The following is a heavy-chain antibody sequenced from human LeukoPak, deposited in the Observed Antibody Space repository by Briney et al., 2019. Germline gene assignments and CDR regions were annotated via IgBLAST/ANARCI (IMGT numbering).Heavy chain of an antibody. V-gene: IGHV3-33*01. Sequence: GGSLRLSCAASGFTFSSYGMHWVRQAPGKGLEWVAVIWYDGSNKYYADSVKGRFTISRDNSKNTLYLQMNSLRAEDTAVYYCARVRCSGGSCYSGYYYYYMDVWGKGTTVTVSS. CDR1: GFTFSSYG. D-gene: IGHD2-15*01. CDR2: IWYDGSNK. CDR3: ARVRCSGGSCYSGYYYYYMDV. J-gene: IGHJ6*03.